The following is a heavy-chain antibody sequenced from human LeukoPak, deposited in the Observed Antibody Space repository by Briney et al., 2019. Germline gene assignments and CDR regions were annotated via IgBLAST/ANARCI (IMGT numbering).Heavy chain of an antibody. CDR2: INHSGST. CDR3: ARGLYMDV. J-gene: IGHJ6*03. V-gene: IGHV4-34*01. CDR1: GGSFSGYY. Sequence: SETLSLTCAVYGGSFSGYYWSWIRQPPGKGLEWIGEINHSGSTNYNPSLKSRVTISVDTSKNQFSLKLSSVTAADTAVYYCARGLYMDVWGKGTTVTVSS.